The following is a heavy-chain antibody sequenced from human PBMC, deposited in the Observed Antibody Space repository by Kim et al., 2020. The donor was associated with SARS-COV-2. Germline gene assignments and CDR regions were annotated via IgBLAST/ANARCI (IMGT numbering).Heavy chain of an antibody. CDR3: ARTFTVSAYTSGYYYYNDMDV. J-gene: IGHJ6*02. V-gene: IGHV4-59*01. Sequence: SETLSLTCTVSGDSISSNYWSWIRQSPGKGLEWIGYIYYSGGSPNYNPSLESRLTISVDTSKNQFSLKLTSVTAADTAVYYCARTFTVSAYTSGYYYYNDMDVWGQGTTVTVSS. D-gene: IGHD6-19*01. CDR1: GDSISSNY. CDR2: IYYSGGSP.